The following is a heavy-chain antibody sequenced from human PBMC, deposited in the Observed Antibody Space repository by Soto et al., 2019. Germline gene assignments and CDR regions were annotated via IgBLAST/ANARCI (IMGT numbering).Heavy chain of an antibody. CDR2: ISVDSGNT. V-gene: IGHV1-18*01. CDR3: ARLTGTWTNYYMDV. D-gene: IGHD1-20*01. Sequence: QVQLVQSGAELKKPGASAKVSCKASGYIFTSYGISWVRQAPGQGLEWMAWISVDSGNTNYAQNFQGRVTMTTDTAASPAHMELRSLRSDDTAVSYCARLTGTWTNYYMDVCGKGTRDIVSS. J-gene: IGHJ6*03. CDR1: GYIFTSYG.